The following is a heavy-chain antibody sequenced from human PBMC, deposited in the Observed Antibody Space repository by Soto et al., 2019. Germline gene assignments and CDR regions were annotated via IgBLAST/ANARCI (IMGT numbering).Heavy chain of an antibody. J-gene: IGHJ3*02. D-gene: IGHD1-7*01. CDR1: GGSISSYY. V-gene: IGHV4-59*01. CDR3: ARNYGHAFDI. CDR2: IYYSGST. Sequence: QVQLQESGPGLVKPSETLSLTCTVSGGSISSYYWSWIRQPPGKGLEWIGYIYYSGSTNYHPSLKRRVTISVDTSKTQFARKLSSVTAADTAVYYCARNYGHAFDIWGQGAMVTVSS.